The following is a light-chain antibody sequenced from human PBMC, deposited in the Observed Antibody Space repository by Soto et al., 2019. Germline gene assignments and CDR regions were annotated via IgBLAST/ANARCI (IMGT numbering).Light chain of an antibody. V-gene: IGKV1-5*01. Sequence: EMQRDKSGSTLSASVGGRGTITCRTSQTVSNWLAWYQQKPGQVPKLLIYAASTLEIGFPSRFSATVSGTEFTLTITSLQPQDFATHYCQQLLESPITFGQGTRLEIK. J-gene: IGKJ5*01. CDR3: QQLLESPIT. CDR1: QTVSNW. CDR2: AAS.